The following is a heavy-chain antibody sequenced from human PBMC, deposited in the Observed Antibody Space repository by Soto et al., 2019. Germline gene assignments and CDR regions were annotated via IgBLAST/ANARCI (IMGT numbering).Heavy chain of an antibody. CDR1: GFTLSIYA. CDR2: INTNGGST. J-gene: IGHJ1*01. V-gene: IGHV3-23*01. D-gene: IGHD1-26*01. CDR3: AKDPRVGASAAEYFQH. Sequence: EVQLLESGGGSVQPGGFLRLSCAASGFTLSIYAMTWVRQAPGKGLEWVSSINTNGGSTFYADSVKGRFTISRDHSENTVYLQMNSLRVEDTAIYYCAKDPRVGASAAEYFQHWGQGTLVSVSS.